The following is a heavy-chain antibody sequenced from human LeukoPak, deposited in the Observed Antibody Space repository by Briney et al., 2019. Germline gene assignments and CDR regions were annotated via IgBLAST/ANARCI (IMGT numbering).Heavy chain of an antibody. J-gene: IGHJ4*02. CDR1: GFTFSSYG. CDR2: IWYDGSNK. CDR3: ARAPGIAAAGRLSPDY. D-gene: IGHD6-13*01. Sequence: GGSLRLSCAASGFTFSSYGMHWVRQAPGKGLEWVAVIWYDGSNKYYADSVKGRFTISRDNSKNTLYLQMNSLRAEDTAVYYCARAPGIAAAGRLSPDYWGQGTLVTVSS. V-gene: IGHV3-33*01.